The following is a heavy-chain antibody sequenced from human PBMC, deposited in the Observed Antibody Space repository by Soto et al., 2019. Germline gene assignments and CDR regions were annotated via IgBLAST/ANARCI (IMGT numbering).Heavy chain of an antibody. CDR1: GGSFSGYY. D-gene: IGHD4-4*01. J-gene: IGHJ4*02. Sequence: KASETLSLTCAVYGGSFSGYYWSWIRQPPGKGLEWIGEINHSGSTNYNPSLKSRVTISVDTSKNQFSLKLSSVTAADTAVYYCARGQDIPWIYSSHFDYWGQGTLVTVSS. CDR3: ARGQDIPWIYSSHFDY. V-gene: IGHV4-34*01. CDR2: INHSGST.